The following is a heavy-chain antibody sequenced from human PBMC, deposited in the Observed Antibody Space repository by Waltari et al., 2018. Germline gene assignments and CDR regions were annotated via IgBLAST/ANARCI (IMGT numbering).Heavy chain of an antibody. CDR3: ARDPALGFDY. Sequence: QVQLQESGPGLVKPSETLSLTCTVSGYSISSGYYWGWIRQPPGKGLEWIGSIYHSGSTHNNPSLKSRATISVDTSKNQFSLKLSSVTAADTAVYYCARDPALGFDYWGQGTLVTVSS. CDR2: IYHSGST. J-gene: IGHJ4*02. CDR1: GYSISSGYY. V-gene: IGHV4-38-2*02. D-gene: IGHD7-27*01.